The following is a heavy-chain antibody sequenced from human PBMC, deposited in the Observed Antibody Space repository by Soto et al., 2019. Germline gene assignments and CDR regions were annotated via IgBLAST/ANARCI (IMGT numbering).Heavy chain of an antibody. CDR1: GFTFSSYG. V-gene: IGHV3-30*18. Sequence: QVQLVESGGGVVQPGRSLRLSCAASGFTFSSYGMHWVRQAPGKGLEWVAVISYDGSNNYYADSVKGRFTISRDNSKNTLYLQMNSLRAEDTAVYYCAKAYGPPLSVLMVYAPFDPWGQGTLVTV. CDR2: ISYDGSNN. J-gene: IGHJ5*02. D-gene: IGHD2-8*01. CDR3: AKAYGPPLSVLMVYAPFDP.